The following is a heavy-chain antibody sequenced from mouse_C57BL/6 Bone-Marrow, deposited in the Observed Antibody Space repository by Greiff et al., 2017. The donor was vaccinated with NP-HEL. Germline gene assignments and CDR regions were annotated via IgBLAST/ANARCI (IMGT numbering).Heavy chain of an antibody. CDR1: GYTFTSYW. CDR2: IHPNSGST. CDR3: ARNYDYDLY. D-gene: IGHD2-4*01. Sequence: VQLQQPGAELVKPGASVKLSCKASGYTFTSYWMHWVKQRPGQGLEWIGMIHPNSGSTNYKEKFKSKATLTVDKSSSTAYMQLSSLTSEDSAVYYCARNYDYDLYWGQGTLVTVSA. V-gene: IGHV1-64*01. J-gene: IGHJ3*01.